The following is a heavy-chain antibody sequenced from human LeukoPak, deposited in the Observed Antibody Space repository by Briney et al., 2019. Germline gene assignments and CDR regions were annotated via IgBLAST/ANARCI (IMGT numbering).Heavy chain of an antibody. V-gene: IGHV4-34*01. CDR1: GGSFSGYY. D-gene: IGHD3-10*01. CDR3: ARGDYGSGSYIDY. J-gene: IGHJ4*02. Sequence: SETLSLTCAVYGGSFSGYYWSWIRQPPGEGLEWIGEINHSGSTNYNPSLKSRVTISVDTSKNQFSLKLSSVTAADTAVYYCARGDYGSGSYIDYWGQGTLVTVSS. CDR2: INHSGST.